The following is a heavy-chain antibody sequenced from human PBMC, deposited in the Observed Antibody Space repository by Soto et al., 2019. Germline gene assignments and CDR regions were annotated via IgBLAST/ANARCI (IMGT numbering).Heavy chain of an antibody. D-gene: IGHD3-3*01. CDR3: ARTQRYDFWSGYPHRYYYDYYMDV. Sequence: EVQLVESGGGLVQPGGSLRLSCAASGFTFSSYWMHWVRQAPGKGLVWVSRINSDGSSTSYADSVKGRFTISRDNAKNTLDLQMNSLRAEDTAVYYCARTQRYDFWSGYPHRYYYDYYMDVWGKGTTVTVSS. CDR1: GFTFSSYW. J-gene: IGHJ6*03. V-gene: IGHV3-74*01. CDR2: INSDGSST.